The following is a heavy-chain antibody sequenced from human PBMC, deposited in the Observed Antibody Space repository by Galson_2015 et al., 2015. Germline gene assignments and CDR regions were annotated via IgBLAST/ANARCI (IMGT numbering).Heavy chain of an antibody. Sequence: LRLSCAASVFNFRTYGMSWVRQAPGKGLQWVSTINDSGGNTHYADSVKGRFTISRDNSKNTLYLHMNSLRAEDTAVYYCAKDAGGTDSGPFEYWGQGTLVTVSS. D-gene: IGHD1-26*01. CDR2: INDSGGNT. J-gene: IGHJ4*02. CDR3: AKDAGGTDSGPFEY. CDR1: VFNFRTYG. V-gene: IGHV3-23*01.